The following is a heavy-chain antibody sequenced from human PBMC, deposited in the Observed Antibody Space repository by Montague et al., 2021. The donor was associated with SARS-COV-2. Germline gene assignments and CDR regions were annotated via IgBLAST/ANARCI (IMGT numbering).Heavy chain of an antibody. CDR3: VRVGVGSTYYFDY. CDR2: INSDGSIT. D-gene: IGHD1-26*01. J-gene: IGHJ4*02. Sequence: SLRLSCAASGFTFSSYWMHWVRQAPGKGLVWVSYINSDGSITHYADSVKGRFTISRDNAKSTLYLQMNNLRAEDTAVYYCVRVGVGSTYYFDYWGQGALVTVSS. V-gene: IGHV3-74*01. CDR1: GFTFSSYW.